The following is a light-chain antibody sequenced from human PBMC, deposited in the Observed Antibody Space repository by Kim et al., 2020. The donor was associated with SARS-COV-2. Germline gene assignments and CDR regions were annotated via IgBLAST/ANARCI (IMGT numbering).Light chain of an antibody. CDR1: NIGTRR. CDR2: YDG. Sequence: PGKPARITCGGDNIGTRRVHWYQQKPGQAPVLVIYYDGDRPSGIPERFSGSNSGNTATLTISRVEAGDEADYYCQVWDNSSDHPAVFGTGTKVTVL. J-gene: IGLJ1*01. V-gene: IGLV3-21*04. CDR3: QVWDNSSDHPAV.